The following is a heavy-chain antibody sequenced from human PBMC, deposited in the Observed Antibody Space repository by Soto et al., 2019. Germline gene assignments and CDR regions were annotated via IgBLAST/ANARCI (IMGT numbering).Heavy chain of an antibody. J-gene: IGHJ6*02. CDR3: ASFDGTLVRGGRSSPYEMDV. CDR1: GGTFNNYA. CDR2: IIPTFGTG. Sequence: QVLLVQSGPEVKKPGSSVKVSCKASGGTFNNYAINWVRQAPGKGLEWMGGIIPTFGTGNHAQKIQGRVTITADESTTTAYMGLNSLRSEDTAIYYCASFDGTLVRGGRSSPYEMDVWGQGTTVIVSS. D-gene: IGHD3-10*01. V-gene: IGHV1-69*01.